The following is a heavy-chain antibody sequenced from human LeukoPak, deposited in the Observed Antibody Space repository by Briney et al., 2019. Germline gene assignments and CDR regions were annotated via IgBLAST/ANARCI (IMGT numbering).Heavy chain of an antibody. V-gene: IGHV4-59*01. CDR1: GGSISSYY. CDR2: IYYSGSI. D-gene: IGHD6-13*01. J-gene: IGHJ4*02. Sequence: SETLSLTCTVSGGSISSYYWSWIRQPPGKGLEWIGYIYYSGSINYNPSLKSRVTISLDTSKTQFSLKLSSVTAADPAVYYFAKGTSSFLFGHWGQRTPATVSS. CDR3: AKGTSSFLFGH.